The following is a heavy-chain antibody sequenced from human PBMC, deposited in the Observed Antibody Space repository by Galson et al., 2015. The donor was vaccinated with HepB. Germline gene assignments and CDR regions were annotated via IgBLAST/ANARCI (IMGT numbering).Heavy chain of an antibody. V-gene: IGHV3-74*01. CDR3: VTGPSVGSTVKGCFQH. D-gene: IGHD1-1*01. J-gene: IGHJ1*01. Sequence: SLRLSCAASGFTFSDHWMHWVRQAPGKGLIWVSRIKYDGRSTTYADSVKGRFTIPRDNAKNTLSLHMSSLRAEDTAVYFCVTGPSVGSTVKGCFQHWGQGSLATVSS. CDR1: GFTFSDHW. CDR2: IKYDGRST.